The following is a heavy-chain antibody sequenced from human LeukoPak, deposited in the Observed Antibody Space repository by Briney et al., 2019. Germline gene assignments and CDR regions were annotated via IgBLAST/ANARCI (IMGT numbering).Heavy chain of an antibody. CDR3: ARAQTRFLGYCSSTSCYYDYYGMDV. CDR1: GFTFSSYD. J-gene: IGHJ6*02. CDR2: IGTAGDT. D-gene: IGHD2-2*01. V-gene: IGHV3-13*01. Sequence: GGSLRLSCAASGFTFSSYDMHWVRQATGKGLEWVSAIGTAGDTYYPGSVKGRFTISRENAKNSLYLQMNSLRAGDTAVCYCARAQTRFLGYCSSTSCYYDYYGMDVWGQGTTVTVSS.